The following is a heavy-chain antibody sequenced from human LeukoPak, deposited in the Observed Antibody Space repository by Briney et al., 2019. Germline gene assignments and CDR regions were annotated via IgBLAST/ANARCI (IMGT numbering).Heavy chain of an antibody. CDR2: ISWNSGSI. CDR3: AKDIRQLDYYYYGMDV. J-gene: IGHJ6*02. CDR1: GFTFDDYA. D-gene: IGHD6-13*01. Sequence: GRSLRLSCAASGFTFDDYAMHWVRQAPGKGLEWVSGISWNSGSIGYADSVKGRFTISRDNAKNSLYLQMNSLRAEDTALYYCAKDIRQLDYYYYGMDVWGQGTTVTVSS. V-gene: IGHV3-9*01.